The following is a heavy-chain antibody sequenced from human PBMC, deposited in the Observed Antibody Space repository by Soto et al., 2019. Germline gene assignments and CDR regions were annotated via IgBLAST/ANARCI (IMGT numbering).Heavy chain of an antibody. CDR3: ARHGSSWTYNWFDP. Sequence: PSETLSLTCTVSGGSISSYYWSWIRQPPGKGLEWIGYIYYSGSTNYNPSLKSRVTISVDTSKNQFSLKLSSVTAADTAVYYCARHGSSWTYNWFDPWGQGTLVTVSS. CDR2: IYYSGST. J-gene: IGHJ5*02. D-gene: IGHD6-13*01. CDR1: GGSISSYY. V-gene: IGHV4-59*08.